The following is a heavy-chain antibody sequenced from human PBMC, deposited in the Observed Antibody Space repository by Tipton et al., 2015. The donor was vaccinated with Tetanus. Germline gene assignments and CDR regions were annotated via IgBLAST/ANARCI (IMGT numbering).Heavy chain of an antibody. CDR2: VYSSGSA. CDR3: ARDLGIAVAGTPIYYYYGMDV. V-gene: IGHV4-4*07. CDR1: GGSVNLYF. J-gene: IGHJ6*02. D-gene: IGHD6-19*01. Sequence: TLSLTCSVSGGSVNLYFWSWIRQPAGKGLEWIGRVYSSGSASYNPSLKSRVTISVDTSKNQFSLKVSSVTAADTAVYYCARDLGIAVAGTPIYYYYGMDVWGQGTTVTVSS.